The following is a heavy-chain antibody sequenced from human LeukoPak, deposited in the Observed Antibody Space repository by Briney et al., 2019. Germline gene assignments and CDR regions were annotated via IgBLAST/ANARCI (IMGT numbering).Heavy chain of an antibody. CDR3: ARGPNYDSSGYYGLAFFDP. D-gene: IGHD3-22*01. V-gene: IGHV4-39*07. J-gene: IGHJ5*02. CDR1: GGSISSSSYY. CDR2: IYYSGST. Sequence: SETLSLTCTVSGGSISSSSYYWGWIRQPPGKGLEWIGSIYYSGSTYYNPSLKSRVTISVDTSKNQFSLKLSSVTAADTAVYYCARGPNYDSSGYYGLAFFDPWGQGTLVTVSS.